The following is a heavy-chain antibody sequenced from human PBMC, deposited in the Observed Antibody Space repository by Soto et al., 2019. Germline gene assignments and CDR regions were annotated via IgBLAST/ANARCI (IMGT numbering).Heavy chain of an antibody. CDR1: GFTFSSYG. CDR3: AKDLRAVRGVIVY. Sequence: GGSLRLSCAASGFTFSSYGMHWVRQAPGKGLEWVAVISYEGSNKYYAEYVKGRINISRNNSKNTLYLQMNSLRAEDTAVYYCAKDLRAVRGVIVYWGQGTLVTVSS. J-gene: IGHJ4*02. V-gene: IGHV3-30*18. D-gene: IGHD3-10*01. CDR2: ISYEGSNK.